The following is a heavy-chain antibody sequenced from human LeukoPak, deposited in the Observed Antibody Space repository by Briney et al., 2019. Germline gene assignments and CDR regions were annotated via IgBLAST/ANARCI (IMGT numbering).Heavy chain of an antibody. CDR3: ARNPYTGSIFDY. J-gene: IGHJ4*01. CDR2: IGHYAGDI. CDR1: GFTFKSAS. Sequence: TGGSLRLSCAARGFTFKSASMRWVRQAPGKGLEWVAFIGHYAGDIFYGESVKGRFNISRNDAKDSVYLQMNSLRVDDPAVYFCARNPYTGSIFDYWGHGTLVTVSS. V-gene: IGHV3-21*01. D-gene: IGHD1-1*01.